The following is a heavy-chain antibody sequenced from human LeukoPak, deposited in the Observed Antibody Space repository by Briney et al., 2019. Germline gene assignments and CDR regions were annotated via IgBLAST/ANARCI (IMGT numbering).Heavy chain of an antibody. D-gene: IGHD2-8*01. Sequence: ASVKVSCKASGYTFTNYGISWVRQAPGQGLEWMGWISAYNGNTNYAQKIQGRVTMTTDTSTSTAYMELRSLRFDDTAVYYCARDTYDTIGNYLDYWGQGTLVTVSS. CDR1: GYTFTNYG. J-gene: IGHJ4*02. V-gene: IGHV1-18*01. CDR2: ISAYNGNT. CDR3: ARDTYDTIGNYLDY.